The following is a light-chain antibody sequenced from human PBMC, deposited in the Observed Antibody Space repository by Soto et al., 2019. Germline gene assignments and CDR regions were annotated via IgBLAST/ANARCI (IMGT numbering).Light chain of an antibody. CDR2: DAS. Sequence: EIVLTQSPATLSLSPGERATLSCRASQSVSSYLDWYQQNPGQAPRLLIYDASNRATGIPARFSGSGSGTDFTLTISSLEPEDFAVYYCQQRSNWPPVTFGPGTKVDIK. CDR1: QSVSSY. J-gene: IGKJ3*01. CDR3: QQRSNWPPVT. V-gene: IGKV3-11*01.